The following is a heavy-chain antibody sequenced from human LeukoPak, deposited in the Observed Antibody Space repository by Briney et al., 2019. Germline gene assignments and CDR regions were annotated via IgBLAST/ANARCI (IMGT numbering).Heavy chain of an antibody. J-gene: IGHJ4*02. V-gene: IGHV3-64*01. CDR3: ARKTDHQTGGDY. D-gene: IGHD1-1*01. CDR1: GFTFSTYT. Sequence: SGGSLRLSCAASGFTFSTYTMHWVRQAPGKGLESVSAVNSNGGTTYYANSVKDRFTISRDNSKNTLYLQMNSLRAEDTAVYYCARKTDHQTGGDYWGQGTLVTVSS. CDR2: VNSNGGTT.